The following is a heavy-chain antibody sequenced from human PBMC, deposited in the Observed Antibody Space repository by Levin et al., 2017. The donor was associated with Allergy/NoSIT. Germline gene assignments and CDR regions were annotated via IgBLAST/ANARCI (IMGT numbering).Heavy chain of an antibody. J-gene: IGHJ5*02. CDR1: GGSISSSSYY. CDR3: ARHPTRGWLHPDKGANWFDP. V-gene: IGHV4-39*01. CDR2: IYYSGST. Sequence: SQTLSLTCTVSGGSISSSSYYWGWIRQPPGKGLEWIGSIYYSGSTYYNPSLKSRVTISVDTSKNQFSLKLSSVTAADTAVYYCARHPTRGWLHPDKGANWFDPWGQGTLVTVSS. D-gene: IGHD5-24*01.